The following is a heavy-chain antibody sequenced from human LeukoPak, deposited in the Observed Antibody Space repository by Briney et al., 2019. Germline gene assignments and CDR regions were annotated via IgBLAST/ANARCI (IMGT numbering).Heavy chain of an antibody. CDR3: ASSSWYVSDAFDI. V-gene: IGHV3-30*03. Sequence: GGSLRLSCAASGFTFSSYGMHWVRQAPGKGQEWVAVISYDGSNKYYADSVKGRFTISRDNSKNTLYLQMNSLRAEDTAVYYCASSSWYVSDAFDIWGQGTMVTVSS. CDR2: ISYDGSNK. D-gene: IGHD6-13*01. CDR1: GFTFSSYG. J-gene: IGHJ3*02.